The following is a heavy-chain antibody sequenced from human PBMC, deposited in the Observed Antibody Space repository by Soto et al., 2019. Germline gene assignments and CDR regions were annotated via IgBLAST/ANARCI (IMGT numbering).Heavy chain of an antibody. Sequence: QITLKEAGPTLVKPTQTLTLTCTFSGFSLTTDRVGVGWIRQPPGEALEWLAVIYWDDTKTYRPSLESRLTIPKDTSKNQVALTMTNIDFVDTATYYCAHAYGGRDLYWGQGTLVTVSS. CDR1: GFSLTTDRVG. D-gene: IGHD1-26*01. CDR3: AHAYGGRDLY. CDR2: IYWDDTK. J-gene: IGHJ4*02. V-gene: IGHV2-5*02.